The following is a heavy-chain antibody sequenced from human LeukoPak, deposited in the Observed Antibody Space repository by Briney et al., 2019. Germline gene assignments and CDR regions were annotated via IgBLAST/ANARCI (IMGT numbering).Heavy chain of an antibody. CDR1: GGSISSSSYY. CDR3: ARARGFRGAGRYYFDY. D-gene: IGHD3-10*01. Sequence: SETLSLTCTVSGGSISSSSYYWGWIRQPLGKGLEWIGSIYYSGSTYYNPSLKSRVTISVDTSKNQFSLKLSSVTAADTAVYYCARARGFRGAGRYYFDYWGQGTLVTVSS. J-gene: IGHJ4*02. V-gene: IGHV4-39*07. CDR2: IYYSGST.